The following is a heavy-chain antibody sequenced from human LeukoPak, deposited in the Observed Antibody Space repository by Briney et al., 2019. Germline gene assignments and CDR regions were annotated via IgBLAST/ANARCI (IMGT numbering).Heavy chain of an antibody. CDR1: GFTFSSYW. CDR3: ASLGYSKGYYYGMVA. J-gene: IGHJ6*02. V-gene: IGHV3-74*01. Sequence: GSLRLSCAASGFTFSSYWMHWVRQAPGKGLVWVSRINSDGSSTSYADSVKGRFTISRDNAKNTLYLQMNSLRAEDTALYYCASLGYSKGYYYGMVAWGQGTTVTVSS. CDR2: INSDGSST. D-gene: IGHD4-11*01.